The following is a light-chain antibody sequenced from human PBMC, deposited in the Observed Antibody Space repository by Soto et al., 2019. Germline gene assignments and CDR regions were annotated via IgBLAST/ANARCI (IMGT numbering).Light chain of an antibody. CDR3: VSFTSSTTYV. CDR1: SSDVGGSNF. J-gene: IGLJ1*01. V-gene: IGLV2-14*03. CDR2: EVA. Sequence: QSALTQPASVSASPGQSITISCTGTSSDVGGSNFVSWYQQHPGKPPKLIIYEVATRPSGVSNRFSGSKSGSTASLIISRLQTEDESDYYCVSFTSSTTYVFGSGTKLTVL.